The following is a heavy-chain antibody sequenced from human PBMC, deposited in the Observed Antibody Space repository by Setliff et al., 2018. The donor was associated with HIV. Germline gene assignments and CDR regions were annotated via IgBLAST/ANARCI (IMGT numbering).Heavy chain of an antibody. CDR1: GGSINNYY. J-gene: IGHJ6*03. D-gene: IGHD3-9*01. CDR3: ARGFTNYDIMTGYPRAPYYYYYMDV. V-gene: IGHV4-4*07. CDR2: IYTSGSA. Sequence: PSETLSLTCSVYGGSINNYYWSWTRQPAGKGLEWIGRIYTSGSANYNPSLKRRVTMSVDTSKNHFSLKLRSVTAADTAVYYCARGFTNYDIMTGYPRAPYYYYYMDVWGKGTTVTVSS.